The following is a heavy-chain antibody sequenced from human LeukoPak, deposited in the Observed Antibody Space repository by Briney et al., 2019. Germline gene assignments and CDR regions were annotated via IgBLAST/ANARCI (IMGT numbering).Heavy chain of an antibody. J-gene: IGHJ4*02. CDR3: ARPGSYSAIDY. CDR1: GFTFSSYA. Sequence: GGSLRLSCAASGFTFSSYAMSWVRQAPGKGLEWVSAISGSGGSTYYADSVKGRFTISRDNAKNTLYLQMNSLRVEDTAVYYCARPGSYSAIDYWGQGTLVTVSS. V-gene: IGHV3-23*01. CDR2: ISGSGGST. D-gene: IGHD3-10*01.